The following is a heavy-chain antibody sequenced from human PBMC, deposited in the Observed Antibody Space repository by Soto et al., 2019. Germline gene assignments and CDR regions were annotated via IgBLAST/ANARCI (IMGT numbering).Heavy chain of an antibody. J-gene: IGHJ4*02. CDR3: ARDRGLDYYDSTGYYYGPFDY. CDR2: ISRGSSSI. V-gene: IGHV3-48*01. D-gene: IGHD3-22*01. CDR1: GVNFGSYS. Sequence: GRSQRLCYAAAGVNFGSYSMNWVRKATGKGLEWVSYISRGSSSIYNADSVKGRFTISRDNPTNSLYLQMNSLRAEDTAVYYCARDRGLDYYDSTGYYYGPFDYSGQGTLVTVSS.